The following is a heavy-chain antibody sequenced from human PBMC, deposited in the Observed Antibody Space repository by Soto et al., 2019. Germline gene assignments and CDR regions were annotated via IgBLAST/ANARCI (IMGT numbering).Heavy chain of an antibody. Sequence: QVQLVQSGAEVKKPGASVKVSCKASGYTFTSYGISWVRQAPGQGLEWMGWISAYNGNTNHAQKLQGRVTMTTDTSTSTAYSELRSLSSDDTAVYYCAGGDSSSWYRGDFDYWGQGTLVTVSS. D-gene: IGHD6-13*01. J-gene: IGHJ4*02. CDR2: ISAYNGNT. CDR1: GYTFTSYG. V-gene: IGHV1-18*01. CDR3: AGGDSSSWYRGDFDY.